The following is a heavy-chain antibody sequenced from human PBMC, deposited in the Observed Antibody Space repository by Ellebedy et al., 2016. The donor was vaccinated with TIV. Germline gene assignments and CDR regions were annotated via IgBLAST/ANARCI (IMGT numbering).Heavy chain of an antibody. J-gene: IGHJ6*02. CDR2: IRYDGSNK. Sequence: GESLKISCAASGFTFSSYGMHWVRQAPGKGLEWVAFIRYDGSNKYYADSVKGRFTISRDNSKNTLYLQMNSLRAEDTAVYYCAQESISSGWYGGMDVWGQGTTVTVSS. V-gene: IGHV3-30*02. D-gene: IGHD6-19*01. CDR3: AQESISSGWYGGMDV. CDR1: GFTFSSYG.